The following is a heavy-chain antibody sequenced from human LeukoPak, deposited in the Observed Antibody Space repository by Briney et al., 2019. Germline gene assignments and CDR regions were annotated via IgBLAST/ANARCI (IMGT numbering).Heavy chain of an antibody. D-gene: IGHD6-13*01. Sequence: GGSLRLSCADSGCTFSNYWMTWVRQAPGKGLEWVANMNQDGSEKYYVDSMKGRFTISRDNAKNSLYLQMNSLRAEDTAVYYCAIREDSSSWYNGYYYYGMDVWGKGTTVTVSS. V-gene: IGHV3-7*01. CDR1: GCTFSNYW. CDR2: MNQDGSEK. CDR3: AIREDSSSWYNGYYYYGMDV. J-gene: IGHJ6*04.